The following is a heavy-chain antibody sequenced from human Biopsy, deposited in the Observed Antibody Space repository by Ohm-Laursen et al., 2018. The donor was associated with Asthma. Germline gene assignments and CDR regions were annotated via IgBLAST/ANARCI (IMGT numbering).Heavy chain of an antibody. V-gene: IGHV1-46*01. D-gene: IGHD1/OR15-1a*01. CDR3: ARPSGTNPHYFDY. Sequence: ASVKVSCKASGYSFTSDYIHWVRQAPGQGLEWMGIFNPSGGSTSYAQKFQGRVTMTRDTSTSTVYMELSSLRSEDTAVYYCARPSGTNPHYFDYWGQGPLVTVSS. CDR2: FNPSGGST. J-gene: IGHJ4*02. CDR1: GYSFTSDY.